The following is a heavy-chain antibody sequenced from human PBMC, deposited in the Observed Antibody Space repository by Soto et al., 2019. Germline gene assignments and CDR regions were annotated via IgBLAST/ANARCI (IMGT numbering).Heavy chain of an antibody. CDR3: VRRGYCSSTRCSSWFDP. V-gene: IGHV4-59*08. D-gene: IGHD2-2*01. Sequence: PSETLSLTCTVSGGSISSYYWSWLRQPPGKGLEWIGYIYYSGSTNYNPSLKSRVTISVDTSKNQFSLKLSSVTAADTAVYYCVRRGYCSSTRCSSWFDPWGQGNLVTVSS. CDR1: GGSISSYY. J-gene: IGHJ5*02. CDR2: IYYSGST.